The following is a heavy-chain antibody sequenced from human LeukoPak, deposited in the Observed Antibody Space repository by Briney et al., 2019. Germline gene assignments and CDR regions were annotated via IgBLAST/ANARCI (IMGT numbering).Heavy chain of an antibody. CDR1: GLNLRNYA. J-gene: IGHJ4*02. CDR3: ATDAMLYH. Sequence: PGGSLRLSCVASGLNLRNYAMTWVRQAPGKGLEWVSSITSTGTYTHYADPLKGRVTISRDNSRNTLYLQLNSLRADDTAVYYCATDAMLYHWGQGAQVTVSS. CDR2: ITSTGTYT. D-gene: IGHD2-2*01. V-gene: IGHV3-23*01.